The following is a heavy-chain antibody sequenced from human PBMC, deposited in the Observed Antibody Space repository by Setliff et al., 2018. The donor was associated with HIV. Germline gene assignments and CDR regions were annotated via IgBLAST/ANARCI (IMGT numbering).Heavy chain of an antibody. V-gene: IGHV4-34*01. J-gene: IGHJ6*04. CDR3: SRGIVQRQWLLSLIFYYYYMDV. CDR2: INYSGGT. Sequence: SETLSLNCAVYGGSFSDHNWSWIRQSPGRGLEWIGEINYSGGTNYNPSLKSRVTISADTSKNQFSLKMRSVTAGDTGIYYCSRGIVQRQWLLSLIFYYYYMDVWANGTMVTVSS. D-gene: IGHD6-19*01. CDR1: GGSFSDHN.